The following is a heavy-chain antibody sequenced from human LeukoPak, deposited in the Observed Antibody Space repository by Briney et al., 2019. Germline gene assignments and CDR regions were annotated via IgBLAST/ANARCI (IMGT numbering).Heavy chain of an antibody. V-gene: IGHV4-59*01. Sequence: SETLSLTCSVSGGSISSYYWSWIRQPPGKGLEWIGYLYYSGSTNSNPSLKSRVTMSVDTSKNQFSLKLRSVTAADTVVYYCARGGSGISNAFDIWGQGTMVTVSS. D-gene: IGHD3-10*01. CDR3: ARGGSGISNAFDI. CDR2: LYYSGST. J-gene: IGHJ3*02. CDR1: GGSISSYY.